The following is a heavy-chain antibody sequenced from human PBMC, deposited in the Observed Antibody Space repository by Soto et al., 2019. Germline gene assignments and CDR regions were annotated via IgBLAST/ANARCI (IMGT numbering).Heavy chain of an antibody. V-gene: IGHV1-24*01. Sequence: GASVKVSCKVSGYTRTELSMHWVRQSPGEELEWKGGFDAEDGETFYAQKFQCRVSITEDTSTDTADMELINLRSKEEAVYYCATDFSYYDFWSGPPADNWGQGTLVTVSS. CDR3: ATDFSYYDFWSGPPADN. CDR2: FDAEDGET. CDR1: GYTRTELS. D-gene: IGHD3-3*01. J-gene: IGHJ4*02.